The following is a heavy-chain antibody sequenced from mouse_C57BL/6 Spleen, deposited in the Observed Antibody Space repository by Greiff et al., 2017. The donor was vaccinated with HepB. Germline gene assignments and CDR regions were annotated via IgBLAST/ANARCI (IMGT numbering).Heavy chain of an antibody. CDR1: GFTFSSYA. CDR2: ISDGGSYT. V-gene: IGHV5-4*01. Sequence: EVQGVESGGGLVKPGGSLKLSCAASGFTFSSYAMSWVRQTPEKRLEWVATISDGGSYTYYPDNVKGRFTISRDNAKNNLYLQMSHLKSEDTAMYYCARARLDSPYFDYWGQGTTLTVSS. D-gene: IGHD3-2*01. J-gene: IGHJ2*01. CDR3: ARARLDSPYFDY.